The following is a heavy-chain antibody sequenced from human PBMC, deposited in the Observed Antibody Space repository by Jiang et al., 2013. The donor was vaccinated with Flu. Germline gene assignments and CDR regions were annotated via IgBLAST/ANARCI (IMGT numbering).Heavy chain of an antibody. J-gene: IGHJ4*02. D-gene: IGHD2-2*02. CDR2: IYPGDSET. CDR3: ARRKLGYCSSTSCYNFDF. Sequence: VQLVESGAEVKKPGESLKISCKGSGYNFTNYWIGWVRQMPGKGLEWMGIIYPGDSETRYSPSFQGQVTISADKSITTAYLQWSSLEASDTAMYYCARRKLGYCSSTSCYNFDFWGQGTLVTVSS. V-gene: IGHV5-51*01. CDR1: GYNFTNYW.